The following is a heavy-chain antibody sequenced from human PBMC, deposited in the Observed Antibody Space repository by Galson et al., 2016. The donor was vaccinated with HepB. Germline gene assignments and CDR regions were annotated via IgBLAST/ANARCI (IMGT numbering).Heavy chain of an antibody. Sequence: SVKVSCKASGYSFVNYGISWVRQAPGHGLEWMGWNRAYTAHPTYAEKFQGRVTMTTDTSTTTAYMELRRLTSDDAAVYYCSRGHSSGVPVYDSWCLGTHVTVSS. J-gene: IGHJ4*02. CDR1: GYSFVNYG. V-gene: IGHV1-18*01. CDR3: SRGHSSGVPVYDS. D-gene: IGHD6-19*01. CDR2: NRAYTAHP.